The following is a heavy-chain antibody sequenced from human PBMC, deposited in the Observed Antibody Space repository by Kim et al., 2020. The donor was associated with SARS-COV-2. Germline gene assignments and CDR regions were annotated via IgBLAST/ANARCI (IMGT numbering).Heavy chain of an antibody. J-gene: IGHJ4*02. CDR3: ARTLPAAIRSYGFDY. V-gene: IGHV3-66*01. Sequence: GGSLRLSCAASGFTVSSNYMSWVRQAPGKGLEWVSVIYSGGSTYYADSVKGRFTISRDNSKNTLYLQMNSLRAEDTAVYYCARTLPAAIRSYGFDYWGQGTLVTVSS. CDR1: GFTVSSNY. CDR2: IYSGGST. D-gene: IGHD2-2*02.